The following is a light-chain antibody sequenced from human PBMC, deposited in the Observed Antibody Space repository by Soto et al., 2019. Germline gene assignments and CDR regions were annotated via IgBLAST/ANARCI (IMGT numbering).Light chain of an antibody. V-gene: IGKV1-39*01. CDR2: RAS. CDR1: QTITTS. J-gene: IGKJ1*01. Sequence: DLQMTQSPSSLSASVGDRVTLSCRASQTITTSLNWYQQRPGTAPRLLIYRASSVNTGVPPRFSGSGSGRDFTLAISSLRPEDSATYFCQQSSSSPPWTFGQGTKVEIK. CDR3: QQSSSSPPWT.